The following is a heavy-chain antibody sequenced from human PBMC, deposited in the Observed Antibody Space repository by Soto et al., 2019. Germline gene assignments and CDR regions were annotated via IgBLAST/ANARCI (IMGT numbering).Heavy chain of an antibody. CDR1: GFTFNNFG. V-gene: IGHV3-30*18. CDR2: ISNDGSKK. CDR3: AKGRGKDGWAPYYGMDL. Sequence: VQLVESGGGVVQPGKSLRLSCTASGFTFNNFGMYWVRQAPGKGPEWVAVISNDGSKKYYADSVKGRFTISRDNSRNTLNLQVNSLRLEDTAVYYCAKGRGKDGWAPYYGMDLWGQGTTVTVSS. D-gene: IGHD3-16*01. J-gene: IGHJ6*02.